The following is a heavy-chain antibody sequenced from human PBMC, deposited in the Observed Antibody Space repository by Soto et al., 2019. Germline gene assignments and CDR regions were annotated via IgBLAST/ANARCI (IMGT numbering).Heavy chain of an antibody. Sequence: EAQLVESGGDLVQPGGSLRLSCAASGFTLNRDWTSWVRQAPGKGLEWVASITDDGTGKFYVDSVKGRFTISRDDAKNSLHLQMISLKAEDTAVYYCAGISRGHWGQGTLVTVSS. CDR1: GFTLNRDW. V-gene: IGHV3-7*01. CDR2: ITDDGTGK. CDR3: AGISRGH. D-gene: IGHD2-15*01. J-gene: IGHJ4*02.